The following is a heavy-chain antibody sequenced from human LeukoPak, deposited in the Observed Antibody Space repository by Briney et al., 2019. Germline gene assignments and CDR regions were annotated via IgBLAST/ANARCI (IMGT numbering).Heavy chain of an antibody. CDR2: INHSGST. CDR3: ARVMAVGSQADY. CDR1: GVSFSDNY. V-gene: IGHV4-34*01. J-gene: IGHJ4*02. Sequence: PSETLSLTCAVHGVSFSDNYWNWIRQPPGKGLEWIGEINHSGSTNYNPSLKSRATISVDTSKNQFSLKLSSVTAADTAVYYCARVMAVGSQADYWGQGTLVTVSS. D-gene: IGHD5-24*01.